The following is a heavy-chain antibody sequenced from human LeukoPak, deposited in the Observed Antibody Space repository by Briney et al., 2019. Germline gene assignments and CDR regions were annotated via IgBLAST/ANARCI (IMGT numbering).Heavy chain of an antibody. V-gene: IGHV3-30*02. J-gene: IGHJ1*01. D-gene: IGHD2-15*01. CDR1: GFTFRSYG. CDR3: ANDGIVVVVAAKRAEYFQH. Sequence: GGSLRLSCAASGFTFRSYGMHWVRQAPGKGLKWVAIIRDDGSNKYYADSVKGRFTISRDNSKNTLYLQMNSLRAEDTAVCYCANDGIVVVVAAKRAEYFQHWGQGTLVTVSS. CDR2: IRDDGSNK.